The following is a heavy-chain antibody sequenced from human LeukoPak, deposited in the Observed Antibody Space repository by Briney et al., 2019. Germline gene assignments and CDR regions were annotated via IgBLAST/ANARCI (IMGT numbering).Heavy chain of an antibody. D-gene: IGHD3-10*01. CDR1: GFSFSSYS. CDR2: ISSSSTYI. V-gene: IGHV3-21*01. Sequence: GSLRLSCAASGFSFSSYSTDWVRQAPGKGLEWVSSISSSSTYIFYADSVKGRFTISRDNAKNSLYLQMNSLRAEDTAVYYCARQGMVRGAPDYWGQGTLVTVSS. J-gene: IGHJ4*02. CDR3: ARQGMVRGAPDY.